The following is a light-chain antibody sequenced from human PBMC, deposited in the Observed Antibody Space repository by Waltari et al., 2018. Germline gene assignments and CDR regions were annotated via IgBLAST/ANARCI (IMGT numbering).Light chain of an antibody. CDR2: AAS. V-gene: IGKV1-NL1*01. CDR1: QGISNS. CDR3: QQYYSTPRIT. J-gene: IGKJ5*01. Sequence: DIQMTQSPSPLSASVGERVTITCRASQGISNSLAWYQQKPGKAPMLLLFAASRLQSGVPSRFSGSGSGTDYTLTISSLQPEDFASYYCQQYYSTPRITFGQGTRLEIK.